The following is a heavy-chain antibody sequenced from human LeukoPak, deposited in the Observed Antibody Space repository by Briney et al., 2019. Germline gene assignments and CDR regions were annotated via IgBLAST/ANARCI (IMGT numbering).Heavy chain of an antibody. CDR3: AREGGSYTV. Sequence: PGGSLRLSCVASGFIVSYNYMSWVRQAPGKGLEWVSTIYSGGTTYYADSVKGRFTISRDNPRNTVYLQMNSLRAEDTAVYYCAREGGSYTVWGQGALVTVSS. D-gene: IGHD3-10*01. CDR2: IYSGGTT. V-gene: IGHV3-53*01. CDR1: GFIVSYNY. J-gene: IGHJ4*02.